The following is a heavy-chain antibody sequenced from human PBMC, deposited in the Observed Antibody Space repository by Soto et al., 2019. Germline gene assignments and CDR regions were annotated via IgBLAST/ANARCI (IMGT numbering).Heavy chain of an antibody. CDR3: AKQPFPDYYDSPYFDY. Sequence: GGSLRLSCAASGFTFSSYAMSWVRQAPGKGLEWVSPISGSGVSTYYVDSVRGRFTISRDNSKNTLYLQMNSLRAEDTAVYFCAKQPFPDYYDSPYFDYWGQGTLVTVSS. J-gene: IGHJ4*02. CDR2: ISGSGVST. V-gene: IGHV3-23*01. D-gene: IGHD3-22*01. CDR1: GFTFSSYA.